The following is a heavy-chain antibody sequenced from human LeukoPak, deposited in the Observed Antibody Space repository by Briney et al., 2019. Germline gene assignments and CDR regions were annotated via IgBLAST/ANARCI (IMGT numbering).Heavy chain of an antibody. CDR2: IYTSGST. CDR3: ARGQGQLWFGELVWYFDL. J-gene: IGHJ2*01. Sequence: PSETLSLTCTVSGGSISSGSYYWSWIRQPAGKGLEWIGRIYTSGSTNYNPSLKSRVTISVDTSKNQFSLKLSSVTAADTAVYYCARGQGQLWFGELVWYFDLWGRGTLVTVSS. CDR1: GGSISSGSYY. V-gene: IGHV4-61*02. D-gene: IGHD3-10*01.